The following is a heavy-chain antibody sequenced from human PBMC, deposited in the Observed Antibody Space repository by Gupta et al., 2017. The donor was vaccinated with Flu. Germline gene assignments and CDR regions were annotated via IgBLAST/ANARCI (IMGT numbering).Heavy chain of an antibody. CDR2: IYYSGST. Sequence: QVQLQESGPGLVKPSETLSLTCTVSGGSISSYYWSWIRQPPGKGLEWIGYIYYSGSTNYNPALKSRVTISVDTSKNQFSLKLRSVTAADTSVYYCARDYYGSGSWGMDVRGQGTTVTVSS. V-gene: IGHV4-59*01. J-gene: IGHJ6*02. D-gene: IGHD3-10*01. CDR1: GGSISSYY. CDR3: ARDYYGSGSWGMDV.